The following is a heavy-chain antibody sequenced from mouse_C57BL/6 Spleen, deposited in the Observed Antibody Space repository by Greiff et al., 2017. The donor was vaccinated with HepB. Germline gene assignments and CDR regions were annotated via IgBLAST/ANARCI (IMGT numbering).Heavy chain of an antibody. V-gene: IGHV10-3*01. D-gene: IGHD1-1*01. CDR2: IRSKSSNYAT. Sequence: EVQLQQSGGGLVQPKGSLKLSCAASGFTFNTYAMHWVRQAPGKGLEWVARIRSKSSNYATYYADSVKDRFTISRDDSQSMLYLQMNNLKTEDTAMYYCVRDKAVVATGYFDVWGTGTTVTVSS. J-gene: IGHJ1*03. CDR3: VRDKAVVATGYFDV. CDR1: GFTFNTYA.